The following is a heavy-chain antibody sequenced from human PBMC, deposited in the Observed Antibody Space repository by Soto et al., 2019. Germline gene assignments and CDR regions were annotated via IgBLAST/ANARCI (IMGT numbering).Heavy chain of an antibody. D-gene: IGHD3-16*01. CDR2: MNPHSGNT. CDR3: ARLKQDYAVA. J-gene: IGHJ5*02. Sequence: QVQLVQSGAEVKKPGASVKVSCKASGYTFTRYDINCVRLATGQGLEWMGWMNPHSGNTAYAQKFQGSVTMTRNTSISTAYMELSSLRSEATAVYYCARLKQDYAVAWGQGTLVTVSS. CDR1: GYTFTRYD. V-gene: IGHV1-8*01.